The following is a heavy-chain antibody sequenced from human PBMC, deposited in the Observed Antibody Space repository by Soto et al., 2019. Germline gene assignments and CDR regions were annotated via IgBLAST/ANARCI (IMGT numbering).Heavy chain of an antibody. J-gene: IGHJ6*02. V-gene: IGHV4-59*01. CDR2: IYYSGST. D-gene: IGHD2-2*01. Sequence: SETLSLTCTVSGGSISSYYWSWIRQPPGKGLEWIGYIYYSGSTNYNPSLKSRVTISVDTSKNQFSLKLSSVTAADTAVYYCARIVVPAAAYYYYSMDVWGQGTTVTVSS. CDR1: GGSISSYY. CDR3: ARIVVPAAAYYYYSMDV.